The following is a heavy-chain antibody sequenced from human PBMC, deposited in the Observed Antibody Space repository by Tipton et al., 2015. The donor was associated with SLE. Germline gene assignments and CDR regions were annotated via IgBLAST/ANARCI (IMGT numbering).Heavy chain of an antibody. CDR2: IYTSGST. J-gene: IGHJ5*02. D-gene: IGHD3-22*01. CDR3: ARDDYYDSSGYYYDWFDP. CDR1: GGSISSSSYY. V-gene: IGHV4-61*02. Sequence: TLSLTCTVSGGSISSSSYYWSWIRQPAGKGLEWIGRIYTSGSTNYNPSLKSRVTISVDTSKNQFSLKLSSVTAADTAVYYCARDDYYDSSGYYYDWFDPWGQGTLVTVSS.